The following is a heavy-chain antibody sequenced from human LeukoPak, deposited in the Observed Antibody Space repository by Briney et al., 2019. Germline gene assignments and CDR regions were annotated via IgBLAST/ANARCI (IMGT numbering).Heavy chain of an antibody. Sequence: ASVKVSCKVSGYTLTELSMHWVRQAPGKGLEWMGGFDPEDGETIYAQKFQGRVTMTEDTSTDTAYMELSSLRSEDTAVYYCARGGSSGWFSAVVYWGQGTLVTVSS. V-gene: IGHV1-24*01. CDR2: FDPEDGET. CDR1: GYTLTELS. CDR3: ARGGSSGWFSAVVY. J-gene: IGHJ4*02. D-gene: IGHD6-19*01.